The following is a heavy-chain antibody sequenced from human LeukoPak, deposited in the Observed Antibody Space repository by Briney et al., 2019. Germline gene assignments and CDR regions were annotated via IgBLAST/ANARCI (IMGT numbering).Heavy chain of an antibody. CDR1: GYSFTNYW. D-gene: IGHD6-13*01. CDR2: IYPGDPDT. V-gene: IGHV5-51*01. Sequence: GESLTISCKGSGYSFTNYWIAWVRQMPGKGLEWMGIIYPGDPDTRYSPSFQGQVTISADTSISTAYLQWSSLKASDTAMYYCGRPARGAAADYFDSWGQGTLVTVSS. J-gene: IGHJ4*02. CDR3: GRPARGAAADYFDS.